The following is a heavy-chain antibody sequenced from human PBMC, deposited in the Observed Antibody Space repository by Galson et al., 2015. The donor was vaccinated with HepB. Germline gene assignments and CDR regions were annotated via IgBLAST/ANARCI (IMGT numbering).Heavy chain of an antibody. CDR2: ISYDETTK. J-gene: IGHJ3*02. Sequence: SLRLSCAAPGFAFSGYAMHWVRQAPLKGLEWVAYISYDETTKHYADSVKGRFTISRDNSKDTLYLQLNSLRTEDTAVYYCATVAWVVTSGFDIWGQGTMVTVSS. CDR3: ATVAWVVTSGFDI. V-gene: IGHV3-30*02. CDR1: GFAFSGYA. D-gene: IGHD4-23*01.